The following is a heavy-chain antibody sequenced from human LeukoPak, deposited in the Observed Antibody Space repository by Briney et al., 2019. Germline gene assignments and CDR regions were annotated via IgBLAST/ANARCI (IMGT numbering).Heavy chain of an antibody. D-gene: IGHD1-14*01. CDR2: ISWNSGSI. Sequence: GGSLRLSCAASGFTFDDYAMHWVRQAPGKGLEWVSGISWNSGSIGYADSVKGRFTISRDNAKNSLYLQMNSLRAEDTALYYCAKGTKGYYYMDVWGKGTTVTISS. V-gene: IGHV3-9*01. CDR3: AKGTKGYYYMDV. CDR1: GFTFDDYA. J-gene: IGHJ6*03.